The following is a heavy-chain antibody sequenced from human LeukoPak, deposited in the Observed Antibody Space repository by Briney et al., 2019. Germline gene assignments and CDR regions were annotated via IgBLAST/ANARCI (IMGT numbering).Heavy chain of an antibody. J-gene: IGHJ4*02. CDR3: AKTTAGYSSGRYPGWPIDY. V-gene: IGHV3-23*01. Sequence: PGGSLRLSCVASGFTFRSYAIYWVRQAPGKGLEWVSGISGSGGDTYFADSVKGRYTISRDNSKDTVFLQMDSLRAEDTAVYYCAKTTAGYSSGRYPGWPIDYWGQGTLDTVSS. CDR1: GFTFRSYA. D-gene: IGHD2-15*01. CDR2: ISGSGGDT.